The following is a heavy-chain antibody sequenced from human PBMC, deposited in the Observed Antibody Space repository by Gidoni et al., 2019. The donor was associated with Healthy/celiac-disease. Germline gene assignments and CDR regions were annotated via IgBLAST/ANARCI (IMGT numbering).Heavy chain of an antibody. CDR2: IYHSGST. Sequence: QVQLQASGPGLVKPSETLSLTCAVSGYSTSTGSYWGWIRQPPGKGREWIGSIYHSGSTYYNPSLQSRVTIPVDTSKNQFSLKLSSVTAADTAVYYCARLISYYYDSSGYSNWFDPWGQGTLVTVSS. V-gene: IGHV4-38-2*01. CDR3: ARLISYYYDSSGYSNWFDP. J-gene: IGHJ5*02. CDR1: GYSTSTGSY. D-gene: IGHD3-22*01.